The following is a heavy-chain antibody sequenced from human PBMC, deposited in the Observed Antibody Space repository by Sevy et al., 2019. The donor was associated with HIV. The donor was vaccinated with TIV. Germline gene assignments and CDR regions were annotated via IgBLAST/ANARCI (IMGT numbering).Heavy chain of an antibody. CDR3: ARNSGN. V-gene: IGHV3-7*01. J-gene: IGHJ4*02. Sequence: RGCLRLSCAASGFTFTNFWMSWVRQAPGKGLERVANVNNDRSGQKYADSVKGRFIISRDNAKNSLYLQMNSLRTEDTAVYYCARNSGNWGQGTLVIVSS. CDR1: GFTFTNFW. D-gene: IGHD6-19*01. CDR2: VNNDRSGQ.